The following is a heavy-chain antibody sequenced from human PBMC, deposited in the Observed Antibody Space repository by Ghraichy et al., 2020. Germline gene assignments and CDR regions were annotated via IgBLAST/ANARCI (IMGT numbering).Heavy chain of an antibody. CDR1: GFTFSSYA. J-gene: IGHJ4*02. D-gene: IGHD6-19*01. Sequence: GGSLRLSCAASGFTFSSYAISWVRQAPGKGLEWVSDISDSGGSTNYADSVKGRFTISRDNSTNTLFLQMNSLRAEDTALYYCAKERRSYCRGCIDFWGQGTLVTVSS. V-gene: IGHV3-23*01. CDR2: ISDSGGST. CDR3: AKERRSYCRGCIDF.